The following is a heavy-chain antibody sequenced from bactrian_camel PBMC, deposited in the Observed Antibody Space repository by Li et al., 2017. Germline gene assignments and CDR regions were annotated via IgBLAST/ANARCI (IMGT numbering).Heavy chain of an antibody. CDR2: IDTAGAP. J-gene: IGHJ4*01. CDR1: DDTIRSRC. V-gene: IGHV3S53*01. Sequence: VQLVESGGGSVQAGGALTLSCVVSDDTIRSRCMAWFRQAPGKEREGVAAIDTAGAPTYTYSVQGRFTISQDGAENTVYLQMNGLKPEDTAMYYCAASRLGSTINWRQERRYGYWGQGTQVTVS. CDR3: AASRLGSTINWRQERRYGY. D-gene: IGHD4*01.